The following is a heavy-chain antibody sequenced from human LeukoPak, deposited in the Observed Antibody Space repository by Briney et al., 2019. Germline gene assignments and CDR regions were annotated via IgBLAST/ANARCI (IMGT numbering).Heavy chain of an antibody. CDR2: IYYSGST. V-gene: IGHV4-39*07. Sequence: KTSETLSLTCTVSGGSISSGSYYWSWIRQPPGKGLEWIGSIYYSGSTYYNPSLKSRVTISVDTSKNQFSLKLSSVTAADTAVYYCARSTTEYYYYYYMDVWGKGTTVTVSS. CDR1: GGSISSGSYY. CDR3: ARSTTEYYYYYYMDV. J-gene: IGHJ6*03. D-gene: IGHD4-17*01.